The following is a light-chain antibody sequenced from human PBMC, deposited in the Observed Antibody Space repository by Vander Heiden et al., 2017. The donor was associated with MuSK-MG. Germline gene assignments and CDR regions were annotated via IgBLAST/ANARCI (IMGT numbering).Light chain of an antibody. CDR2: PAS. CDR3: QQSYSTLYT. V-gene: IGKV1-39*01. J-gene: IGKJ2*01. Sequence: DIQMTQSPSSLSASVGDRVIITCRASQSISSYLNWYQQKPGKVPKLLIYPASSLQSGVPSRLTGSGSGTDFTLTIIILQPEDFATYYCQQSYSTLYTFGQGTKLEIQ. CDR1: QSISSY.